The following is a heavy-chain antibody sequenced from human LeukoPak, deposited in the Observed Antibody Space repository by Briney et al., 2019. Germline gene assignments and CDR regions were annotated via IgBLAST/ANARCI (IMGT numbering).Heavy chain of an antibody. CDR3: AREDYYGSGSYYNGFDY. CDR2: IIPILGIA. D-gene: IGHD3-10*01. CDR1: GGTFSSYA. Sequence: ASVKVSCKASGGTFSSYAISWVRQAPGQGLEWMGRIIPILGIANYAQKFQGRVTITADKSTSTAYMELSSLRSEDTAVYYCAREDYYGSGSYYNGFDYWGQGTLVTVSS. J-gene: IGHJ4*02. V-gene: IGHV1-69*04.